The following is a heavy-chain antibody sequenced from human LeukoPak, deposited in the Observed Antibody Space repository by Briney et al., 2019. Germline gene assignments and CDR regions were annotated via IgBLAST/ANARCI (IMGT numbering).Heavy chain of an antibody. J-gene: IGHJ4*02. CDR2: IYYSGST. Sequence: PSETLSLTCTVSGGSISSSTFYWGWIRQPPGKGLEWIGTIYYSGSTFYNPSLKSRVTVSVDTSKNQFSLKLSSVTAADTAVYYCARVRATMVRGVIMGFDYWGQGTLVTVSS. D-gene: IGHD3-10*01. V-gene: IGHV4-39*07. CDR3: ARVRATMVRGVIMGFDY. CDR1: GGSISSSTFY.